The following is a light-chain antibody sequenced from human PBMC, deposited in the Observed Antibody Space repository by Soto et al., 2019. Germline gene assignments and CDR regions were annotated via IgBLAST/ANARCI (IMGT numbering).Light chain of an antibody. Sequence: DIPMTQSPSTLSGSVGDRVTITCRASQTISSWLAWYQQKPGKAPKLLIYKASTLKSGVPSRFSGSVSGTEFTLTISSLQPDEFATYYFQHHNSYSAAFGQGNKVELK. CDR2: KAS. J-gene: IGKJ1*01. CDR1: QTISSW. V-gene: IGKV1-5*03. CDR3: QHHNSYSAA.